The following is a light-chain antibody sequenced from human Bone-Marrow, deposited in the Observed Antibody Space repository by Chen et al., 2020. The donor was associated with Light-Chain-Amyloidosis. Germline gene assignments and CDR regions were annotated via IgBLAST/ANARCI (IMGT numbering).Light chain of an antibody. J-gene: IGLJ3*02. Sequence: HSALTQPRSVSGSPGPSVTIPCTGTSSDVASYDYVSWYQQHPGKAPKLIIYDVDKRPSGVPDRFSGSKSGNTASLTFSGLQAEDEADYYCCSYGGNYTWVFGGATKLTVL. V-gene: IGLV2-11*01. CDR2: DVD. CDR1: SSDVASYDY. CDR3: CSYGGNYTWV.